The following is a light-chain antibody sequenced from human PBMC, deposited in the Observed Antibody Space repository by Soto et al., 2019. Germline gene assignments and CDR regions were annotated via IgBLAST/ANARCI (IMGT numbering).Light chain of an antibody. CDR1: QSISSW. CDR2: DAS. CDR3: QQYNSYSRT. J-gene: IGKJ1*01. V-gene: IGKV1-5*01. Sequence: DIQMTQSSSTLSASVGDRVTITCRASQSISSWLAWYQQKPGKAPKLLIYDASSLGSGVPSRFSGSVSGTEITLTISSLQPDDFATYYGQQYNSYSRTFGQGTKVEIK.